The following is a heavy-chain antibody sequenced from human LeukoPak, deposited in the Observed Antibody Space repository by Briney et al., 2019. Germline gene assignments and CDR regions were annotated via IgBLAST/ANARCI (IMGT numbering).Heavy chain of an antibody. V-gene: IGHV2-5*02. CDR1: GFSLSTSGVG. D-gene: IGHD6-6*01. CDR3: AHTGYSSSSIAFDI. J-gene: IGHJ3*02. Sequence: SGPTLVKPTQTLTLTCTFSGFSLSTSGVGVGWIRQSPGKALEWIALIYWDDDKRYSPSLKSRLTITKDTSKNQVVLTMTNMDPVDTATYYCAHTGYSSSSIAFDIWGQGTMVTVSS. CDR2: IYWDDDK.